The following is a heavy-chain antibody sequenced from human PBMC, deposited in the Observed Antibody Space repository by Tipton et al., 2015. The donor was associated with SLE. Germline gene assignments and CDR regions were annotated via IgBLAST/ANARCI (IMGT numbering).Heavy chain of an antibody. CDR3: ARGRAMSRGEFLDY. Sequence: GLVKPSQTLSLTCDISGDSIFSDNAAWNWIRQSPSRGLEWLGRTYYRSKWYNDYALSLRSRLTIDPDTSKNQFSLHLKSVTPDDTAMYYCARGRAMSRGEFLDYWGPGTLVTVSS. CDR1: GDSIFSDNAA. CDR2: TYYRSKWYN. J-gene: IGHJ4*02. D-gene: IGHD3-16*01. V-gene: IGHV6-1*01.